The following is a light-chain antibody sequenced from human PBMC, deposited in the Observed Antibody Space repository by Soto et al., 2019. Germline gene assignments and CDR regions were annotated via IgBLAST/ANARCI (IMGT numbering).Light chain of an antibody. CDR2: WAS. J-gene: IGKJ1*01. CDR3: QQYYSTPLT. CDR1: QSVLYSSNNKNY. V-gene: IGKV4-1*01. Sequence: DIVMTQSPDSLPVSLGERATINCKSSQSVLYSSNNKNYLAWYQQKAGHPPKLLIYWASTRESVVPDRFSGSGSETDFTLTISSLQAEDVADYYCQQYYSTPLTFGQGTKVKIK.